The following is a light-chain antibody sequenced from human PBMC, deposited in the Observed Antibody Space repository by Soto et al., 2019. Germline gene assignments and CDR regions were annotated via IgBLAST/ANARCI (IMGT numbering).Light chain of an antibody. CDR2: DAT. Sequence: DIQITQSPSIFSSSVLESFTITCRASQTIDSWVAWYQQKPGKAPKLLVYDATSLESGVSSRFSGSGYGTDFTLSINNLQPDDFATYYCQQYNRLITFGQGTRLEI. CDR3: QQYNRLIT. CDR1: QTIDSW. V-gene: IGKV1-5*01. J-gene: IGKJ5*01.